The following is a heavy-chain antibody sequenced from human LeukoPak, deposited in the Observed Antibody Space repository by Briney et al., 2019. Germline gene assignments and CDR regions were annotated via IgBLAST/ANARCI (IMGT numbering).Heavy chain of an antibody. J-gene: IGHJ4*02. D-gene: IGHD3-22*01. CDR3: ARDLFPNYYDSSGYSGTPFDY. CDR1: GGTFTSYA. CDR2: IIPIFGTA. V-gene: IGHV1-69*05. Sequence: SVKVSCKGSGGTFTSYAISWVRQAPGQGLEWMGGIIPIFGTANYAQKFQGRVTITTDESTSTDYMELSSLRSEDTAVYYCARDLFPNYYDSSGYSGTPFDYWGQGTLVTVSS.